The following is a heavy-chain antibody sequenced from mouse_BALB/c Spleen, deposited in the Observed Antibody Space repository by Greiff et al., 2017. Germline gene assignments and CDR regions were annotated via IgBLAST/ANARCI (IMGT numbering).Heavy chain of an antibody. D-gene: IGHD2-4*01. Sequence: EVQLQESGGGLVQPGGSRKLSCAASGFTFSSFGMHWVRQAPEKGLEWVAYISSGSSTIYYADTVKGRFTISRDNPKNTLFLQMTSLRSEDTAMYYCARSGDYDGGFAYWGQGTLVTVSA. J-gene: IGHJ3*01. CDR2: ISSGSSTI. V-gene: IGHV5-17*02. CDR1: GFTFSSFG. CDR3: ARSGDYDGGFAY.